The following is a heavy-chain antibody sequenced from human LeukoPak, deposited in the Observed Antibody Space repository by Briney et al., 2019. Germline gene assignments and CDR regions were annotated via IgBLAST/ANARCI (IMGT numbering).Heavy chain of an antibody. CDR2: IRYDGSNK. V-gene: IGHV3-30*02. CDR3: AKGGDFGELSWRQSVSWFDP. D-gene: IGHD3-16*02. CDR1: GFSFSAYG. J-gene: IGHJ5*02. Sequence: PGGSLRLSCAASGFSFSAYGMHWVRQAPGKGLEWVAFIRYDGSNKYYADSVKGRFTISRDNSKNTLYLQMNSLRAEDTAVYYGAKGGDFGELSWRQSVSWFDPWGQGTLVTVSS.